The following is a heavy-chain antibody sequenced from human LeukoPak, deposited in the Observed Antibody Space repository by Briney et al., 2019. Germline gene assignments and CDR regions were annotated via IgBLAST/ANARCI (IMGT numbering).Heavy chain of an antibody. J-gene: IGHJ6*03. D-gene: IGHD3-16*01. V-gene: IGHV4-30-4*07. CDR1: GDSITSGGYS. Sequence: SETLSLTCVVSGDSITSGGYSWSWIRQPPGKGLEWVGYIYDSGIAFYNPSLKSRVTMSVDTYKNHFFLNLRSVTAADTAVYYCARRGGDMPARGFMDVWGKGTTVTVSS. CDR3: ARRGGDMPARGFMDV. CDR2: IYDSGIA.